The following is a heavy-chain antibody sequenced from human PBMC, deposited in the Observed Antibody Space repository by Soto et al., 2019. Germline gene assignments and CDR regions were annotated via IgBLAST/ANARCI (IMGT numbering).Heavy chain of an antibody. CDR3: AREPLCSGPFPLNAFDV. V-gene: IGHV3-53*01. D-gene: IGHD2-15*01. CDR2: VFIAGDT. J-gene: IGHJ3*01. CDR1: GFVLTNYY. Sequence: GESLRLSCPVSGFVLTNYYMSWVRQPPGKGLEWVAVVFIAGDTHYAESGKGRFTISRDKSKNTLYLQLNTLRAEDTAVYYCAREPLCSGPFPLNAFDVWGQGTMVTVSS.